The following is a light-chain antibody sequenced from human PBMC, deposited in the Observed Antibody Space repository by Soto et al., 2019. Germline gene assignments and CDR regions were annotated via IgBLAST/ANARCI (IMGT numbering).Light chain of an antibody. V-gene: IGKV3-20*01. J-gene: IGKJ4*01. CDR1: QRVSSSS. CDR3: QHYGSSPLT. Sequence: VFAQSPGTLSLSPGESATLSCRASQRVSSSSLAWYQQKPGQAPRLLIYGASRRATGIPDRFSGGGSGTDFTLTISSLEPEDFAVYYCQHYGSSPLTFGGGTKVDIK. CDR2: GAS.